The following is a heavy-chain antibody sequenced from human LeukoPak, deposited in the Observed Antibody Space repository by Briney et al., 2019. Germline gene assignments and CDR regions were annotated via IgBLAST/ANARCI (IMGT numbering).Heavy chain of an antibody. Sequence: GGSLRLSCAASGFTFNSYGTHWVRQAPGKGLEWVAVMSHDGSNKYYADSVKGRFTISRDNSKNTLYLQMNSLRAEDTAVYFCATEMKVGATDYWGQGTLVTVSS. CDR2: MSHDGSNK. V-gene: IGHV3-30*03. CDR3: ATEMKVGATDY. D-gene: IGHD1-26*01. CDR1: GFTFNSYG. J-gene: IGHJ4*02.